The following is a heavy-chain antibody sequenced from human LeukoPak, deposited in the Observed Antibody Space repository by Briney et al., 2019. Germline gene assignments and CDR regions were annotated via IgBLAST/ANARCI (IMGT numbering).Heavy chain of an antibody. J-gene: IGHJ4*02. CDR3: ARDPVEWEQLLDY. CDR1: GFTFSDVW. Sequence: GGSLRLSCAASGFTFSDVWMSWVRQAPGKGLEWVANMNKDGSEKYYADSVKGRFTISRDNARNSVYLQMNSLRVEDTAVYYCARDPVEWEQLLDYWGQGTLVTVSS. CDR2: MNKDGSEK. V-gene: IGHV3-7*01. D-gene: IGHD1-26*01.